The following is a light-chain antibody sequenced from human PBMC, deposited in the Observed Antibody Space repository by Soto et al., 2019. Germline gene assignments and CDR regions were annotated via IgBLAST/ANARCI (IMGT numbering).Light chain of an antibody. Sequence: QSALTQPASVSGSPGQSITISCTGTSSDVGSYNLVSWYQLHPGKAPRLMIYEATKRPSGVSNRFSGSKSGNTASLTISGLQAEDEADYYCTSYTTTSTFVFGTGTKVTVL. J-gene: IGLJ1*01. V-gene: IGLV2-14*02. CDR3: TSYTTTSTFV. CDR2: EAT. CDR1: SSDVGSYNL.